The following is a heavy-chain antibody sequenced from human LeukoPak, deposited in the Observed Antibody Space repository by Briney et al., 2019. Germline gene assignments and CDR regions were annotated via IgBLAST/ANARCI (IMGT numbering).Heavy chain of an antibody. V-gene: IGHV4-59*03. CDR1: DGSIRTYY. CDR3: ATNKDWAEAD. Sequence: SENLSLNCSVSDGSIRTYYWSWIRQSPGQGLEWIGNIYYRGDVNYNPSLKSRVIISIDTSKNQFSLKVTSLTAADTAVYYCATNKDWAEADWGQGTLVIVSS. J-gene: IGHJ4*02. CDR2: IYYRGDV. D-gene: IGHD3/OR15-3a*01.